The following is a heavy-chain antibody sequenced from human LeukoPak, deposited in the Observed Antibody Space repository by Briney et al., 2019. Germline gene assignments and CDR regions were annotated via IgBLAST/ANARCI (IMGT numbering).Heavy chain of an antibody. CDR2: IYYSGST. J-gene: IGHJ4*02. D-gene: IGHD5-18*01. CDR1: GGSISSSSYY. Sequence: PSETLCLTCTVSGGSISSSSYYWGWIRQPPGKGLEWIGSIYYSGSTYYNPSLKSRVTISVDTSKNQFSLKLSSVTAADTAVYYCARNSHTAMALDYWGQGTLVTVSS. V-gene: IGHV4-39*01. CDR3: ARNSHTAMALDY.